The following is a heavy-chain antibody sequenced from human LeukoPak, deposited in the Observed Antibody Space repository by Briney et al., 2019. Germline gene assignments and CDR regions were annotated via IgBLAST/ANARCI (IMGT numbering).Heavy chain of an antibody. CDR2: IKQDGSEK. CDR1: GFTFSSYW. V-gene: IGHV3-7*04. Sequence: GGSLRLSCAASGFTFSSYWMSWVRQAPGKGLEWVANIKQDGSEKYYVDSVKGRFTISRNNAKNSLYLQMNSLRAEDTAVYYCARGPSHYYDSSGYYYVTAFDIWGQGTMVTVSS. CDR3: ARGPSHYYDSSGYYYVTAFDI. J-gene: IGHJ3*02. D-gene: IGHD3-22*01.